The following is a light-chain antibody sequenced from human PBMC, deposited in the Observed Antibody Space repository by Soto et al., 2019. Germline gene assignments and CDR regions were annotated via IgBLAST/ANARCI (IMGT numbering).Light chain of an antibody. J-gene: IGKJ5*01. V-gene: IGKV3D-15*01. CDR2: GAS. CDR1: QFVSSN. Sequence: EIVMTQSPVTLSVSPGERATLSCRPSQFVSSNLAWYQQKPGQAPRLLIYGASTRATGIPARFSGSGSGTEFTLTISNLQSEDFAVYFCQQYHNWPPITFGQGTRLENK. CDR3: QQYHNWPPIT.